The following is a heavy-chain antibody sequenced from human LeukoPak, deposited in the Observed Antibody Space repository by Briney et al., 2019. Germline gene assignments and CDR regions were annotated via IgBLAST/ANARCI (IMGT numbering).Heavy chain of an antibody. CDR3: ARIAVVVPTGIVGSYFNYMDV. D-gene: IGHD2-2*01. Sequence: ASVNVSCKSSGYSFPSYGITWVRQAPGQGLEWMGRISVYNGHTTYAQNFQGRVTMTTETSTSTAYLEVRSLRSDDTARYYCARIAVVVPTGIVGSYFNYMDVWGEGTTVTVSS. CDR1: GYSFPSYG. J-gene: IGHJ6*03. CDR2: ISVYNGHT. V-gene: IGHV1-18*01.